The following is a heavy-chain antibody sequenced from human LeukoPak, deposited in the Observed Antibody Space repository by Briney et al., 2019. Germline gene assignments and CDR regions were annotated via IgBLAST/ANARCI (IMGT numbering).Heavy chain of an antibody. CDR2: ISYDGSNK. CDR3: ARGVGATNHFDY. V-gene: IGHV3-30-3*01. CDR1: GFTFSSYA. Sequence: GGSLRLSCAASGFTFSSYAMHWVRQAPGKGLEWVAVISYDGSNKYYAGSVKGRFTISRDNSKNTLYLQMNSLRAEDTAVYYCARGVGATNHFDYWGQGTLVTVSS. J-gene: IGHJ4*02. D-gene: IGHD1-26*01.